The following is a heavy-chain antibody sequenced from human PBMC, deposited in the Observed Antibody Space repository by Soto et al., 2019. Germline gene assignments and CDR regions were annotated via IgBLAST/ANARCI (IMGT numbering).Heavy chain of an antibody. Sequence: GGSLRLSCAASGFTFDDYAMHWVRQAPGKGLEWVSGISWNSGSIGYADSVKGRFTISRDNAKNSLYLQMNSLRAQDTALYYCAKAGRGYDYYFDYWGQGTLVTVSS. D-gene: IGHD5-12*01. CDR1: GFTFDDYA. V-gene: IGHV3-9*01. CDR3: AKAGRGYDYYFDY. J-gene: IGHJ4*02. CDR2: ISWNSGSI.